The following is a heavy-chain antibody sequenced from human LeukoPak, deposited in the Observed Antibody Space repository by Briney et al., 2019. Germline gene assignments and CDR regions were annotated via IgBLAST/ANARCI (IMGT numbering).Heavy chain of an antibody. CDR2: IDGSGGST. CDR1: GFSFSTYA. D-gene: IGHD5-12*01. V-gene: IGHV3-23*01. CDR3: AKDRRLPWDYFDS. Sequence: PGGSLRLSCAASGFSFSTYAMSWVRQALGKGLEWVSAIDGSGGSTYYADSVKGRFTISRDNSKNTLYLQMNSLRAEDTAIYYCAKDRRLPWDYFDSWGQGTLVTVSS. J-gene: IGHJ4*02.